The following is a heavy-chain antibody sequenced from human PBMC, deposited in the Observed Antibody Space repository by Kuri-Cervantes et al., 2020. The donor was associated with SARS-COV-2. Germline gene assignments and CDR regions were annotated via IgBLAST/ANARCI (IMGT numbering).Heavy chain of an antibody. J-gene: IGHJ5*02. CDR3: ARDYLGRDLSSPFDP. Sequence: GESLKISCAASGFTFSSYAMHWVRQAPGKGLEWVAVISYDGSNKYYADSVKGRFTISRDNSKNTLYLQMNSLRAEDTAVYYCARDYLGRDLSSPFDPWGQGTLVTVSS. CDR1: GFTFSSYA. CDR2: ISYDGSNK. D-gene: IGHD6-13*01. V-gene: IGHV3-30-3*01.